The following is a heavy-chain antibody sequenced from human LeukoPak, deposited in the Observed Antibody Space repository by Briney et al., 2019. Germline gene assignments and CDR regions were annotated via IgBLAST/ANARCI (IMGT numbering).Heavy chain of an antibody. CDR3: ARVGTSWAFDY. Sequence: GRSLRLSCAASGFTFNNYGMHWVRQAPGKGLEWVAVIWYDGSNKYYADSVKGRFTISRENSKNTLYLQMNSLRAEDTAVYYCARVGTSWAFDYWGQGILVTVSS. CDR1: GFTFNNYG. J-gene: IGHJ4*02. D-gene: IGHD2-2*01. CDR2: IWYDGSNK. V-gene: IGHV3-33*01.